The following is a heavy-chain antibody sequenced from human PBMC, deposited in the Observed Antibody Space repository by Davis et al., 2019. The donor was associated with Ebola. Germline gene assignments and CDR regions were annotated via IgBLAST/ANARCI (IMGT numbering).Heavy chain of an antibody. CDR1: GGSISSSSYY. CDR2: IYYSGST. V-gene: IGHV4-39*01. CDR3: ANQYYDILTAYYAYFDH. D-gene: IGHD3-9*01. Sequence: SETLSLTCTVSGGSISSSSYYWGWIRQPPGKGLEWIGSIYYSGSTYYNPSLKSRVTISVDTSKNQFSLKLNSVTAADTAVYYCANQYYDILTAYYAYFDHWGQGTLVTVSS. J-gene: IGHJ4*02.